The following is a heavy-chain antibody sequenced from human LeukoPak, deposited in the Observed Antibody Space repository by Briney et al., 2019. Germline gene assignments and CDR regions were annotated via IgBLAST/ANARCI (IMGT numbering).Heavy chain of an antibody. CDR3: VREATWFAP. CDR1: GYTFTGYY. V-gene: IGHV1-2*02. CDR2: INPNSGGT. J-gene: IGHJ5*02. Sequence: ASVKVSCKASGYTFTGYYIHWVRQDPGQGLEWMGWINPNSGGTNYAQKFQGRVTMTRDTSISTAYMELSRLRSDDTAVYYCVREATWFAPWGQGTLVTVSS. D-gene: IGHD1-26*01.